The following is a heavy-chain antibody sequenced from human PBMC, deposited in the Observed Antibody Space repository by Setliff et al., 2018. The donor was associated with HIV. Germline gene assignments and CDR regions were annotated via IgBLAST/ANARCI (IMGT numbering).Heavy chain of an antibody. CDR3: ARDGPMGRFDF. CDR1: GGSVNTYY. Sequence: PSETLSLTCTVSGGSVNTYYWSWIRQPPGKGLEWIGYIYYSGGTHYNPPLKSRVTISVDTSKNQFSLKLSSVTAADTAVYYCARDGPMGRFDFWGQGTLVTVSS. D-gene: IGHD1-26*01. J-gene: IGHJ4*02. CDR2: IYYSGGT. V-gene: IGHV4-59*02.